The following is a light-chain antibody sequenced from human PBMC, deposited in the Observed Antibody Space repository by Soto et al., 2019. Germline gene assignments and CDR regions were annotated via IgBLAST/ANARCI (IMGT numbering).Light chain of an antibody. CDR3: QPWGTGTRGV. CDR1: SGHSSYA. V-gene: IGLV4-69*01. CDR2: LNSDGSH. Sequence: QSVLTQSPSASASLGASVKLTCTLSSGHSSYAIAWHQQQPEKGPRYLMKLNSDGSHSKGAGIPDRFSGSSSGAERYLTISRLRSEGEADYYCQPWGTGTRGVFGGGTKLTVL. J-gene: IGLJ3*02.